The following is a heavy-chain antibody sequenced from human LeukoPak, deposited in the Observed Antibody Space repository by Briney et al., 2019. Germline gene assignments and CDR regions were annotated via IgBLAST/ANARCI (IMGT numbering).Heavy chain of an antibody. CDR1: GFTVSNSY. D-gene: IGHD1-26*01. J-gene: IGHJ4*02. CDR2: IYSSGNT. V-gene: IGHV3-66*01. CDR3: ARDRHIVGATTLDY. Sequence: GGSLRLSCAASGFTVSNSYMTWVRQAPGKGLDWVSVIYSSGNTYYADSVKGRFTISRDNSKNTLYLQMNSLRAEDTAVYYCARDRHIVGATTLDYWGQGTLVTVSS.